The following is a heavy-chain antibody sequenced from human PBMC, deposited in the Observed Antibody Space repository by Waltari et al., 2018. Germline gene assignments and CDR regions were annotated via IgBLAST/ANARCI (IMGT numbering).Heavy chain of an antibody. CDR2: MNPNSGNT. V-gene: IGHV1-8*01. J-gene: IGHJ4*02. D-gene: IGHD6-19*01. Sequence: QVQLVQSGAEVKKPGASVKVSCKASGYTFTSYDINWVRQATGQGLEWMGWMNPNSGNTGYAQKFQGRATMTRNTSISTAYMELSSLISEDTAVYYCARTLLIAVADNDYWGQGTLVTVSS. CDR3: ARTLLIAVADNDY. CDR1: GYTFTSYD.